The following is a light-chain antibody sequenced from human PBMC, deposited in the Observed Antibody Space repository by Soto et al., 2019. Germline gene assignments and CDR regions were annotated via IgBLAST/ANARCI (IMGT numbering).Light chain of an antibody. Sequence: QSVLTQSPSASGTPGQRVTISCSGSSSSIGRNTVNWYQQRPGMAPKLLIYSNNQRPSGVPDRFSGSKSGTSASLAISGLLSEDEADYFCAAWDDGLTGLYVFGAGTKLTVL. CDR1: SSSIGRNT. CDR2: SNN. J-gene: IGLJ1*01. V-gene: IGLV1-44*01. CDR3: AAWDDGLTGLYV.